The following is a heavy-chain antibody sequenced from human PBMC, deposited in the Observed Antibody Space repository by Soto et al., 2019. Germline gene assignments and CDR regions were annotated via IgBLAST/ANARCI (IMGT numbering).Heavy chain of an antibody. D-gene: IGHD3-22*01. CDR1: GFSFNTYW. CDR3: ATRGDSGSI. J-gene: IGHJ4*02. V-gene: IGHV3-7*01. Sequence: PGGSLRLSCEVSGFSFNTYWMTWVRQAPGRGLEWVAKMSPGGIATHYMDSGKGRFTISGDNAKNSVYLQMNSLRGDDTSVYYCATRGDSGSIWGQGTLVTVSS. CDR2: MSPGGIAT.